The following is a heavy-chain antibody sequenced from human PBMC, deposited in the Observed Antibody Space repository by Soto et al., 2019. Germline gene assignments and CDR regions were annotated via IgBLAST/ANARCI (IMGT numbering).Heavy chain of an antibody. CDR1: GFSLSTSGVG. J-gene: IGHJ4*02. V-gene: IGHV2-5*02. D-gene: IGHD7-27*01. CDR3: AQSLIPNWGSRGAFDY. CDR2: IYWDDDK. Sequence: QITLKESGPTLVKPTQTLTLTCTFSGFSLSTSGVGVGWIRQPPGKALEWLALIYWDDDKRYSPSLKSRLTITKDTYKHQVVLTMTNMDPVDTATYYWAQSLIPNWGSRGAFDYWGQGNLVTVSS.